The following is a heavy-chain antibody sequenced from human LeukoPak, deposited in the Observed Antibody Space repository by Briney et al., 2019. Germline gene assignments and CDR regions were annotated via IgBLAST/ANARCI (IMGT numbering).Heavy chain of an antibody. Sequence: PSETLSLTCTVSGGSISSYYWSWIRQPPGKGLEWIGYIYYSGSTNYNPSLKSRVTKSVDTSKNQYSLKLSSVTAADTAVYYCATYSSGYYLDYWGQGTLVTVSS. CDR1: GGSISSYY. J-gene: IGHJ4*02. V-gene: IGHV4-59*08. CDR3: ATYSSGYYLDY. CDR2: IYYSGST. D-gene: IGHD3-22*01.